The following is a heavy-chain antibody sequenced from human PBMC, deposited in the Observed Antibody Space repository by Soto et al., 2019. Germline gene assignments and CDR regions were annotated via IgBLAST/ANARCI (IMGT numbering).Heavy chain of an antibody. J-gene: IGHJ4*02. V-gene: IGHV1-3*01. D-gene: IGHD3-10*01. CDR2: INAGNGNT. CDR1: GYTFTSYA. CDR3: ARDHRSVLWFGELLPYFDY. Sequence: QVQLVQSGAEVKKPGASVKVSCKASGYTFTSYAMHWVRQAPGQRLEWMGWINAGNGNTKYSQKFQGRVTITRDTSASTAYMELSSLRSEDTAVYYCARDHRSVLWFGELLPYFDYWGQGTLVTVSS.